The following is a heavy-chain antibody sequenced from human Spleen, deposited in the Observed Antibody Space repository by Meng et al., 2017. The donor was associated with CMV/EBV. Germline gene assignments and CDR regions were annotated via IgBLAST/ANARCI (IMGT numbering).Heavy chain of an antibody. Sequence: ASVKVSCKASGYTFTSYGISWVRQAPGQGLEWMGWISAYNGNTNYAQKLQGRVTMTTDTSTSTAYMELRSLRSDDTAVYYCARERYGDDYYYYGMDVWGQGTTVTVSS. J-gene: IGHJ6*02. CDR2: ISAYNGNT. CDR3: ARERYGDDYYYYGMDV. D-gene: IGHD4-17*01. CDR1: GYTFTSYG. V-gene: IGHV1-18*01.